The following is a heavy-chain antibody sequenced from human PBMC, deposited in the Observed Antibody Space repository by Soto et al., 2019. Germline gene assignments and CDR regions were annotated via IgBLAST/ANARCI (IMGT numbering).Heavy chain of an antibody. CDR2: INHSGST. J-gene: IGHJ4*02. D-gene: IGHD6-13*01. CDR3: ARGGVVPQLEKFYFDY. V-gene: IGHV4-34*01. CDR1: GGSFSGYY. Sequence: QVQLQQWGAGLLKPSETLSLTCAVYGGSFSGYYWSWIRQPPGKGLEWIGEINHSGSTNYNPSLKSRVTISVDTSKNQFSLKLSSVTAADTAVYYCARGGVVPQLEKFYFDYWGQGTLVTVSS.